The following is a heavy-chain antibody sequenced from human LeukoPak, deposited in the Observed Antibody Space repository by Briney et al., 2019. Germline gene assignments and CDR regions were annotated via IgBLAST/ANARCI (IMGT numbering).Heavy chain of an antibody. D-gene: IGHD3-22*01. CDR2: IQDDGAKT. V-gene: IGHV3-30*02. CDR3: ATQTITLVVVISPFDY. CDR1: GFTFNTYP. J-gene: IGHJ4*02. Sequence: PGGSLRLSCAASGFTFNTYPMHWVRQAPGKGLEWVALIQDDGAKTYYADSVRGRFTISRDNSRSTVYLQMNSLKPDDTAVYCCATQTITLVVVISPFDYWGQGALVTVSS.